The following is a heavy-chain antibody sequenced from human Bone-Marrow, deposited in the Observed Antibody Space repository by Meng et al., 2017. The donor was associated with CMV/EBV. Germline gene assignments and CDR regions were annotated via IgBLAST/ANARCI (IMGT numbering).Heavy chain of an antibody. V-gene: IGHV3-48*01. D-gene: IGHD2-2*02. Sequence: GGSLRLSCAASGFTFSSYSMNWVRQAPGKGLEWVSYISSSSSTIYYADSVKGRFTISRDNSNNTLYLQMNSLRAEDTAVYFCARPLEYCSSSNCYRIGYWGQGPLVTVYS. CDR2: ISSSSSTI. J-gene: IGHJ4*02. CDR1: GFTFSSYS. CDR3: ARPLEYCSSSNCYRIGY.